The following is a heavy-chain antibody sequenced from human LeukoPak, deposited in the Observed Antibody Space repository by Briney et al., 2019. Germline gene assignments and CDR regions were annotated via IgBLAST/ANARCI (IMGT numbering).Heavy chain of an antibody. CDR2: ISGSGGST. D-gene: IGHD3-3*01. CDR1: GFTFSSYA. J-gene: IGHJ4*02. CDR3: ARGRYDFWSGYPSDY. Sequence: GGSLRLSCAASGFTFSSYAMSWVRQAPGKGLEWVSAISGSGGSTYYADSVKGRFTIFRDNSKNTLYLQMNSLRAEDTAVYYCARGRYDFWSGYPSDYWGQGTLVTVSS. V-gene: IGHV3-23*01.